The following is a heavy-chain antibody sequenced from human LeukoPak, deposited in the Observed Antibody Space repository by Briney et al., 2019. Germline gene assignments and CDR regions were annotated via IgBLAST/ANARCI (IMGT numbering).Heavy chain of an antibody. Sequence: ETLSLTCTVSGYSISSGYYWGWIRQPPGKGLEWVSVIYNAGDRYYADSVKGRFTISRDSSKNTLYLQVNSLRAEDTAVYYCVTRSGSYYYWGQGILVTVSS. D-gene: IGHD1-26*01. CDR3: VTRSGSYYY. J-gene: IGHJ4*02. CDR2: IYNAGDR. CDR1: GYSISSGYY. V-gene: IGHV3-53*01.